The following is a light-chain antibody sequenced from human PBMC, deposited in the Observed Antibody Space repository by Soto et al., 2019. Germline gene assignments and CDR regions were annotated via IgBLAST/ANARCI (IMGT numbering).Light chain of an antibody. Sequence: DIQMTQSPSSLSASVGDRVTITCQASQDISNYLNWYQQKPGKAPKLLIYEASNLETGVPSRFSGSGSGTDFTFTISSLQPEDIATYYCQQYDNLPPSLTFGGGTKVEIK. CDR3: QQYDNLPPSLT. CDR2: EAS. J-gene: IGKJ4*01. V-gene: IGKV1-33*01. CDR1: QDISNY.